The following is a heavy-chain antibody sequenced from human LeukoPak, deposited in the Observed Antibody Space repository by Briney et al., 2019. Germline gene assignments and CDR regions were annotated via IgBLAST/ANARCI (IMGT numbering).Heavy chain of an antibody. CDR3: ATSATPIVVVPAAIGSYYYYMDV. CDR2: IIPIFGTA. Sequence: SVKVSCKASGCTFSSYAISWVRRAPGQGLEWMGGIIPIFGTANYAQKFQGRVTITTDESTSTAYMELSSLRSEDTAVYYCATSATPIVVVPAAIGSYYYYMDVWGKGTTVTVSS. CDR1: GCTFSSYA. D-gene: IGHD2-2*02. V-gene: IGHV1-69*05. J-gene: IGHJ6*03.